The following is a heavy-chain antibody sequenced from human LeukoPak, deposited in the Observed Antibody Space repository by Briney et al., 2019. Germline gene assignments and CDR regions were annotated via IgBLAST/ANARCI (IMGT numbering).Heavy chain of an antibody. D-gene: IGHD3-10*01. Sequence: GGSLRLSCAASGFTFSNYVMAWVRQAPGKGLEWVSGLRDSTGATYYADSVRGRFTISRDNSKITLFLQMNNLRAEDTAIYYCAIGLVEYSRFDHWGQGTLVTVSS. CDR2: LRDSTGAT. J-gene: IGHJ4*02. CDR3: AIGLVEYSRFDH. V-gene: IGHV3-23*01. CDR1: GFTFSNYV.